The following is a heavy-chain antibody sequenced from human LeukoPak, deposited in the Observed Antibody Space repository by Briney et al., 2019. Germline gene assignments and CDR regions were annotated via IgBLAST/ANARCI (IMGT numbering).Heavy chain of an antibody. CDR2: IKQDGSEK. D-gene: IGHD6-19*01. CDR3: ASDSSGWNRNWFDP. J-gene: IGHJ5*02. CDR1: GFTFSSYW. V-gene: IGHV3-7*01. Sequence: GGSLRLSCAASGFTFSSYWMSWVRQAPGKGLEWVANIKQDGSEKYYVDSVKGRFTISRDNAKNSLYLQMNSLRAEDTAVYYCASDSSGWNRNWFDPWGQGTLVTVSS.